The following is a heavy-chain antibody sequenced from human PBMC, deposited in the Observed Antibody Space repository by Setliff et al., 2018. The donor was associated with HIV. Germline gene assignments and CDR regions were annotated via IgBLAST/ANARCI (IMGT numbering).Heavy chain of an antibody. CDR3: ARQTWEYYDTLTGYYRSPKNFDS. Sequence: SETLSLTCTVPGGSINRSNYYWGWIRQPPGKGLEWIGTISYTGSTYYAPSLKSRVTISLDTSKNQFFLKLSSVTAPDTAIYYCARQTWEYYDTLTGYYRSPKNFDSWGQGTLVTVSS. CDR1: GGSINRSNYY. CDR2: ISYTGST. D-gene: IGHD3-9*01. V-gene: IGHV4-39*01. J-gene: IGHJ4*02.